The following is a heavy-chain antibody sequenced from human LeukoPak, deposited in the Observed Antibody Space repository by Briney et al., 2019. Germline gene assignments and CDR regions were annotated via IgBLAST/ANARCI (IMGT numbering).Heavy chain of an antibody. CDR2: IYYSGGT. D-gene: IGHD5-18*01. J-gene: IGHJ5*02. V-gene: IGHV4-39*02. Sequence: SETLSLTCTVSGGSISSSSYYWGWIRQPPGKGLEWIGSIYYSGGTYYNPSLKSRVTISVDTSKNQFSLKLSSVTAADTAVYYCARDGQYSYEYRWFDPWGQGTLVTVSS. CDR3: ARDGQYSYEYRWFDP. CDR1: GGSISSSSYY.